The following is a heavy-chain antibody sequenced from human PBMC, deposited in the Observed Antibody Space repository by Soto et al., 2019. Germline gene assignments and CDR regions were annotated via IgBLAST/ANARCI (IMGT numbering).Heavy chain of an antibody. D-gene: IGHD4-17*01. CDR1: GYTFTTYA. Sequence: QVQLVQSGVEVKKPGASVNVSCRASGYTFTTYAISWVRQAPGQGLERMGWVSGYTGNTNYAQKFQDRVTMTTDTSTSTAYMELRSLRSDDTAVYYCARDSTAVTPYNWFDPWGQGTLVTVSS. CDR2: VSGYTGNT. J-gene: IGHJ5*02. V-gene: IGHV1-18*01. CDR3: ARDSTAVTPYNWFDP.